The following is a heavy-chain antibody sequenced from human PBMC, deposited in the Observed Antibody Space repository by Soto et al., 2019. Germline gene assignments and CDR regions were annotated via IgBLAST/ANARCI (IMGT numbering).Heavy chain of an antibody. Sequence: QLQLQESGSGLVKPSQTLSLTCAVSGGSISSGGYSCSWIRQPPGKGLEWIGYIYHSGSTYYNPSLKSRVSISVDRSKNQCSLKLSSVTAADTAVYYCARVMTTVTSLDYWGQGTLVTVSS. J-gene: IGHJ4*02. CDR1: GGSISSGGYS. V-gene: IGHV4-30-2*01. D-gene: IGHD4-4*01. CDR3: ARVMTTVTSLDY. CDR2: IYHSGST.